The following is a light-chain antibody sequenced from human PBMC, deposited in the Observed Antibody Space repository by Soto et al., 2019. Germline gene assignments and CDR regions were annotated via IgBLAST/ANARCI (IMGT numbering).Light chain of an antibody. J-gene: IGKJ1*01. CDR3: HQYGSSPPT. V-gene: IGKV3-20*01. Sequence: EIVLTQSPGTLSLSPGERATLSCRASQSVSSSYLAWYQQKPGQAPRLLIYDASSRATGIPDGFTGSGSGTDFTLTISRLEPEDFAVYYCHQYGSSPPTFGQGTKVDI. CDR2: DAS. CDR1: QSVSSSY.